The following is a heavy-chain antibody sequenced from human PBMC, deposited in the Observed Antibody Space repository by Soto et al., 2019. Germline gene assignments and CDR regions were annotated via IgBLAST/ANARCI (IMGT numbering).Heavy chain of an antibody. CDR1: GGSISSYC. D-gene: IGHD1-26*01. CDR2: IYYSGTS. J-gene: IGHJ4*02. CDR3: ARGKEHFDY. Sequence: SETLSLTCTVSGGSISSYCWSWIRQPPGKGLEWIGYIYYSGTSNHNPALKSRVTTSLDTSRNQLSLKVSSVTAADTAVYYCARGKEHFDYWGQGTLVTVSS. V-gene: IGHV4-59*01.